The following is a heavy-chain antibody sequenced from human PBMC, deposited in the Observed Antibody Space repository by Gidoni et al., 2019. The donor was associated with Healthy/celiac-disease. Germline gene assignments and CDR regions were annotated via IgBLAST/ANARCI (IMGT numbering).Heavy chain of an antibody. D-gene: IGHD1-26*01. CDR3: ARDARSGSYSGPFYFDY. J-gene: IGHJ4*02. V-gene: IGHV3-48*02. CDR2: ISSSSSTI. CDR1: GLTFSSYS. Sequence: EVQLVESGGGLVQPGGSLRLSCAASGLTFSSYSMNWVRQAPGKGLEWVSYISSSSSTIYYADSVKGRFTISRDNAKNSLYLQMNSLRDEDTAVYYCARDARSGSYSGPFYFDYWGQGTLVTVSS.